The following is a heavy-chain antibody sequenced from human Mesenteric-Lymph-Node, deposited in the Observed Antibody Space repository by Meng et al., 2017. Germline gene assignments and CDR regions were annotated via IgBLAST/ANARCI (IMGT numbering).Heavy chain of an antibody. J-gene: IGHJ3*02. Sequence: GGPLRLSCAASGFTFSSYAMSWVRQAPGKGLEWVSGISGSGSSTYYADSVNGRFTISKDNSKSTLYLQMNNLRAEDTAVYYCAKDGNDYSHYASFDIWGQGTMVTVSS. CDR2: ISGSGSST. CDR1: GFTFSSYA. V-gene: IGHV3-23*01. D-gene: IGHD4-11*01. CDR3: AKDGNDYSHYASFDI.